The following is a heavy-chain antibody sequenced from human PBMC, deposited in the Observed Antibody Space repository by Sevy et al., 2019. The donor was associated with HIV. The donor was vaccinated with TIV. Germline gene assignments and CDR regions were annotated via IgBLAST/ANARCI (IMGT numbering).Heavy chain of an antibody. Sequence: GGSLRLSCAASGFTFSSYGMHWVRQAPGKGLEWVAVIWYDGSNKYYADSVKGRFTISRDNSKNTLYLQMNSLRAEDTAVYYCARDRYVEVATIEGSDYYYYGMDVWGLGTTVTVSS. V-gene: IGHV3-33*01. J-gene: IGHJ6*02. CDR1: GFTFSSYG. CDR2: IWYDGSNK. CDR3: ARDRYVEVATIEGSDYYYYGMDV. D-gene: IGHD5-12*01.